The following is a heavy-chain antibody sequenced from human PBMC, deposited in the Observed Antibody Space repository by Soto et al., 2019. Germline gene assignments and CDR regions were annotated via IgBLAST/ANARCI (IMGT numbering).Heavy chain of an antibody. D-gene: IGHD6-13*01. Sequence: QVQLQESGPGLVEPSQTLSLTCTVSGGSISGEGYYWSWIRQYSGRGLEWIGYIHYSGSTYYNPSLKSRVIISVDTSTTQFFLNLSSVTAADTDVYYCARAWTATAGWANWFDRWGQGTLVTVSS. CDR1: GGSISGEGYY. V-gene: IGHV4-31*03. J-gene: IGHJ5*02. CDR2: IHYSGST. CDR3: ARAWTATAGWANWFDR.